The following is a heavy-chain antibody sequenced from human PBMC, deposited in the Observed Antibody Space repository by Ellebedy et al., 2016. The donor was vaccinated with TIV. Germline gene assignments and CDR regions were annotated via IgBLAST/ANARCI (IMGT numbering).Heavy chain of an antibody. CDR3: AKDSGKYGWNSEY. V-gene: IGHV3-23*01. Sequence: GESLKISCATSGFTFDNFAMRWFRQAPGKGLEWVSAITGSGDRTFYADSVNGRFTVSRDTSKNTLYLQMNSLRAEDTAIYYCAKDSGKYGWNSEYWGQGTQVTVSS. CDR2: ITGSGDRT. CDR1: GFTFDNFA. J-gene: IGHJ4*02. D-gene: IGHD3-10*01.